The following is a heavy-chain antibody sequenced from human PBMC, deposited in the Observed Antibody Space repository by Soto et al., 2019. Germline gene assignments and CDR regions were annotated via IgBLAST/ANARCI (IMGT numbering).Heavy chain of an antibody. CDR3: AKGLVSAADYYYYGMDV. CDR2: ISGRGGST. CDR1: GFTFSSYA. Sequence: EVQLLESGGGLVQPGGSLRLSCAASGFTFSSYAMSWVRQAPGKGLEWVSAISGRGGSTYHADSVQGRFTISRDNSKNTLYLQMNSLRTEDTAVYYCAKGLVSAADYYYYGMDVWGQGTTVTVSS. D-gene: IGHD6-13*01. J-gene: IGHJ6*02. V-gene: IGHV3-23*01.